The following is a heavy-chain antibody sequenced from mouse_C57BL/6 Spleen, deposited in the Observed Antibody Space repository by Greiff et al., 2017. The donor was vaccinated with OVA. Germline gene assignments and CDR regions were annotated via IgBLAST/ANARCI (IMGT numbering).Heavy chain of an antibody. Sequence: QVQLQQPGAELVMPGASVKLSCKASGYTFTSYWMHWVKQRPGQGLEWIGEIDPSDSYTNYNQKFKGKSTLTVDKSSSTAYMQLSSLTAEDSAVDYCARRGNYGRLDAMDYWGQGTSVTVSS. J-gene: IGHJ4*01. CDR1: GYTFTSYW. V-gene: IGHV1-69*01. D-gene: IGHD2-1*01. CDR3: ARRGNYGRLDAMDY. CDR2: IDPSDSYT.